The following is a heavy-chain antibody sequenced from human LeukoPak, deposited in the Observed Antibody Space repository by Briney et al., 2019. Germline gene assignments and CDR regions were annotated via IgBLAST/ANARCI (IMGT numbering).Heavy chain of an antibody. CDR3: ARIPRGSGWSLLDF. D-gene: IGHD6-19*01. J-gene: IGHJ4*02. Sequence: GGSLRLSCAASGFSFSSYWMSWVCQAPGKGLEWVANIQSDGSVQQYVDSVKGRLTISRDNAKNSLYLQMNSLRAEDTAVYYCARIPRGSGWSLLDFWGQGTLVTVTS. CDR2: IQSDGSVQ. V-gene: IGHV3-7*01. CDR1: GFSFSSYW.